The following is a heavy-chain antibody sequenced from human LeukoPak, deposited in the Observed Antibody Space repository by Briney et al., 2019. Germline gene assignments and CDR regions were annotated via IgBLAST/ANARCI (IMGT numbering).Heavy chain of an antibody. CDR3: ARHVTDSRGYFYFDY. CDR2: IYPGDSDT. D-gene: IGHD3-22*01. J-gene: IGHJ4*02. V-gene: IGHV5-51*01. Sequence: GESLQISCKGSGYIFTSYWIGWVRPLPGKGLEWMGIIYPGDSDTRYSPSFQGQVTISADKSISTVYLQWSSLKASDTAMYYCARHVTDSRGYFYFDYWGQGTLVTVSS. CDR1: GYIFTSYW.